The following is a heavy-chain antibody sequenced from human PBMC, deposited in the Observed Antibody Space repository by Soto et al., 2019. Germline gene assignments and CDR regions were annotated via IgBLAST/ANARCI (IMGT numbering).Heavy chain of an antibody. CDR3: ARQSAIYYYYYYMDV. J-gene: IGHJ6*03. D-gene: IGHD3-3*01. CDR2: MNPNSGNT. Sequence: ASVKVSCKASGYTFTSYDINWVRQATGQGLEWMGWMNPNSGNTGYAQKFQGRVTMTRNTSISTAYMELSSLRSEDTAVYYCARQSAIYYYYYYMDVWGKGTTVTVSS. CDR1: GYTFTSYD. V-gene: IGHV1-8*01.